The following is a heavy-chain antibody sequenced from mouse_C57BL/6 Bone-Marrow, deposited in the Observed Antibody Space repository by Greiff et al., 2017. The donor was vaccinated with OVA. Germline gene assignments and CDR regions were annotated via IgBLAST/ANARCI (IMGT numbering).Heavy chain of an antibody. V-gene: IGHV14-4*01. CDR3: TTYPLMDY. CDR2: IDPENGDT. CDR1: GFNIPDDY. J-gene: IGHJ4*01. Sequence: EVQLQESGAELVRPGASVKLSCTASGFNIPDDYMHWVKQRPEQGLEWIGWIDPENGDTEYASKFQGKATITADTSSNTAYLQLSSRTSEDTAVYYCTTYPLMDYWGQGTSVTVSS.